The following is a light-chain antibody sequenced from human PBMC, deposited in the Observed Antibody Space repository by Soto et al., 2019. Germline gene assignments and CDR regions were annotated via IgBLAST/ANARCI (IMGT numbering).Light chain of an antibody. CDR2: WAS. J-gene: IGKJ4*01. CDR1: QSVLSSSNNKNY. Sequence: DIVMTQSPDSLAVSLGERATINCKSSQSVLSSSNNKNYLAWYQQKPGHPPKLLIYWASTRESGVPDRFSGSGSGTDFTLTISSLQAEDVAVYYCQQYYSTPELTFGGGTKVEIK. V-gene: IGKV4-1*01. CDR3: QQYYSTPELT.